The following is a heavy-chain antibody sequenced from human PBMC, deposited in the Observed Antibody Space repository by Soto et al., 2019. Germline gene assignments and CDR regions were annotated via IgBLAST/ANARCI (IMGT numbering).Heavy chain of an antibody. CDR1: GGSFSGYY. D-gene: IGHD2-21*01. V-gene: IGHV4-34*01. CDR2: INHSGST. CDR3: ARGSKHIVVTDAFDI. Sequence: SETLSLTCAVYGGSFSGYYWSWIRQPPGKGLEWIGEINHSGSTNYNPSLKSQVTISVDTSKNQFSLKLSSVTAADTAVYYCARGSKHIVVTDAFDIWGQGTMVTVSS. J-gene: IGHJ3*02.